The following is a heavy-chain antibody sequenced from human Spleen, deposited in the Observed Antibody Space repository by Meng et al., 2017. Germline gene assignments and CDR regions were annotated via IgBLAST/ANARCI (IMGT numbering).Heavy chain of an antibody. V-gene: IGHV1-3*01. CDR1: GYIFTDYA. CDR3: ARASNYYESSGFSDY. J-gene: IGHJ4*02. D-gene: IGHD3-22*01. CDR2: INAGNGNT. Sequence: QVHLVQSGAEVKKPGASVKVSCKASGYIFTDYAMYWVRQAPGQRLEWMGWINAGNGNTKYSQKFQARVSITRDTSATTAYMKLRRLRSEDTGVYYCARASNYYESSGFSDYWGQGTLVTVSS.